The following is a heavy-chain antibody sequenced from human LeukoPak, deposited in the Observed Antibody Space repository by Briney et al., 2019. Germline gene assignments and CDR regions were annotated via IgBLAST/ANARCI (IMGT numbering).Heavy chain of an antibody. D-gene: IGHD6-19*01. CDR2: IYPGDSDT. J-gene: IGHJ4*02. CDR1: GYGFTSYW. V-gene: IGHV5-51*01. Sequence: HGESLKISCKGFGYGFTSYWIGWVRQMPGKGLEWMGIIYPGDSDTRYSPSFQGQVTISADKSISTAYLQWSSLKASDTAMYYCARLTYSSYHIDYWGQGTLVTVSS. CDR3: ARLTYSSYHIDY.